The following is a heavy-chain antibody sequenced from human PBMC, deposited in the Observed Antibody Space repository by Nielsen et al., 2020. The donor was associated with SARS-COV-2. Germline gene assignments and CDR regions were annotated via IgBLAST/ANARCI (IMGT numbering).Heavy chain of an antibody. D-gene: IGHD3-9*01. CDR3: ARERYFDWLLWGLADY. Sequence: GGSLRLSCAASGFTFSSYAMHWVRQAPGKGLEWVAVISYDGSNKYYADSVKGRFTISRDNSKNTLYLQMNSLRAEDTAVYYCARERYFDWLLWGLADYWGQGTLVTVSS. CDR2: ISYDGSNK. CDR1: GFTFSSYA. V-gene: IGHV3-30*04. J-gene: IGHJ4*02.